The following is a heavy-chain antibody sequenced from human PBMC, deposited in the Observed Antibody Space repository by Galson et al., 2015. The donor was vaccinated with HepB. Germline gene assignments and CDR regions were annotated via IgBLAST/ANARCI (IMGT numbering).Heavy chain of an antibody. CDR3: ARASWLVLAIDY. CDR2: INHSGST. J-gene: IGHJ4*02. D-gene: IGHD6-19*01. V-gene: IGHV4-34*01. CDR1: GGSFSGYY. Sequence: LSLTCAVYGGSFSGYYWSWIRQPPGKGLEWIGEINHSGSTNYNPSLKSRVTISVDTSKNQFSLKLSSVTAADTAVYYCARASWLVLAIDYWGQGTLVTVSS.